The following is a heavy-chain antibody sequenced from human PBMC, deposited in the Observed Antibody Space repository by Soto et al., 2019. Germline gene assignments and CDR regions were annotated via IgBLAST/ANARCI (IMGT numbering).Heavy chain of an antibody. J-gene: IGHJ4*02. CDR2: LSGGGANT. V-gene: IGHV3-23*01. D-gene: IGHD4-17*01. Sequence: LRLSCAASGFSFSTYSMAWVRQAAGKGPQWVSGLSGGGANTFYIDSVRGRFTISVDNSKNTVYLQMDSLRADDTAVYYCARWSGYADAWGQGTLVTVSS. CDR1: GFSFSTYS. CDR3: ARWSGYADA.